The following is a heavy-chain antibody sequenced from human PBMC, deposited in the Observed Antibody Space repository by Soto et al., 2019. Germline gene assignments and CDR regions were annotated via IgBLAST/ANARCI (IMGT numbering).Heavy chain of an antibody. CDR1: GFTFSSYE. J-gene: IGHJ4*02. V-gene: IGHV3-48*03. CDR3: PRDQWGEGGFDY. Sequence: EVQLVESGGGLVQPGGSLRLSCAASGFTFSSYEMNWVRQAPGKGLEWVSYIGTSGSIIHYADSVKGRFTISRDNAKNSLYLQMNSLRAEDTAVYYWPRDQWGEGGFDYWGQGTLVTVSS. CDR2: IGTSGSII. D-gene: IGHD3-16*01.